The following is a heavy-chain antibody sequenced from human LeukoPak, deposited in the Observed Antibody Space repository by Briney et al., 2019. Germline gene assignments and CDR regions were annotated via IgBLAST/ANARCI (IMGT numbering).Heavy chain of an antibody. CDR3: ARYSMGYGSGSSDAFDI. CDR2: INHSGST. V-gene: IGHV4-34*01. Sequence: SETLSLTCAVYGGSFSGYYWSWIRQPPGKGLEWIGEINHSGSTNYNPSLKSRVTISVDTSKNQFSLKLSSVTAADTAVNYCARYSMGYGSGSSDAFDIWGQGTMVTVSS. J-gene: IGHJ3*02. CDR1: GGSFSGYY. D-gene: IGHD3-10*01.